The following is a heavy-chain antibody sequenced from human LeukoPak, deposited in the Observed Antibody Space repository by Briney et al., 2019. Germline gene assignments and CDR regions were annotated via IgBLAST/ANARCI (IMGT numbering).Heavy chain of an antibody. V-gene: IGHV4-34*01. J-gene: IGHJ6*03. Sequence: SETLSLTCAVYGGSFSGYYWSWIRQPPGKGLEWIGEINHSGSTNYNPSLKSRVTISVDTSKNQFSLKLSSATAADTAVYYCARGHLNCSGGSCYDYYYHYMDVWGKGTTVTVSS. CDR3: ARGHLNCSGGSCYDYYYHYMDV. CDR2: INHSGST. D-gene: IGHD2-15*01. CDR1: GGSFSGYY.